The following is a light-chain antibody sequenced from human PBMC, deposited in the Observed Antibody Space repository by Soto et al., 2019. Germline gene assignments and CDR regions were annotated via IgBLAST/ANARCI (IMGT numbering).Light chain of an antibody. CDR1: HSINDD. Sequence: MTQSPATLSVSPGERVTLSCRASHSINDDVAWYQQKPGQPPTLVMYRSSARAIGIPARSSGSGSGTEFTLTISSLQSEDFGTYYCQQYNNWPLSFGGGTKVNIK. J-gene: IGKJ4*01. V-gene: IGKV3-15*01. CDR3: QQYNNWPLS. CDR2: RSS.